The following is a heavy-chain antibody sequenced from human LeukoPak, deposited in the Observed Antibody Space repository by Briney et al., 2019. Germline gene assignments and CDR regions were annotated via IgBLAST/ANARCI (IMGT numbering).Heavy chain of an antibody. D-gene: IGHD7-27*01. CDR1: GYTFTSCD. V-gene: IGHV1-8*03. CDR2: MNPNSGNT. CDR3: ARGWGEPSEMDV. J-gene: IGHJ6*04. Sequence: ASVKVSCEASGYTFTSCDINWVRQATGQGREWMGWMNPNSGNTGYAQKFQGRVTITRNTSISTAYMELSSLRSEDTAVYYCARGWGEPSEMDVWGKGTTVTVSS.